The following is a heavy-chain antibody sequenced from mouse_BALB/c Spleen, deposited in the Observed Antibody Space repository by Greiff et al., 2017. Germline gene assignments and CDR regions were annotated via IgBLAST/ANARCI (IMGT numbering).Heavy chain of an antibody. D-gene: IGHD2-12*01. Sequence: VQLQQSGAELAKPGASVKMSCKASGYTFTSYWMHWVKQRPGQGLEWIGYINPSTGYTEYNQKFKDKATLTADKSSSTAYMQLSSLISEDSAVYYCARSDYKDYWGQGTTLTVSS. CDR2: INPSTGYT. CDR1: GYTFTSYW. V-gene: IGHV1-7*01. CDR3: ARSDYKDY. J-gene: IGHJ2*01.